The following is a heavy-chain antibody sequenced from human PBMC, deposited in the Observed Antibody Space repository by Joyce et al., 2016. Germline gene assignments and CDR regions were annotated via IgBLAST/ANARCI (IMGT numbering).Heavy chain of an antibody. CDR3: ATELETDAFDI. CDR2: ISAGIGNT. V-gene: IGHV1-3*05. D-gene: IGHD1-1*01. J-gene: IGHJ3*02. Sequence: QVQLVQSGAEEKKPGASVKISCKASGYTFSNYAIHWVRQAPGQRLEWVGWISAGIGNTKYAEKFQGRVTITRDTSAGTAYMDLSSLRSEDTAVYYCATELETDAFDIWGQGTMVTVSS. CDR1: GYTFSNYA.